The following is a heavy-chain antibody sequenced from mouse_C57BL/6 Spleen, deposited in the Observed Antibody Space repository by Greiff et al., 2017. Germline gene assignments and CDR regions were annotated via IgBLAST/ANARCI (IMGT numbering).Heavy chain of an antibody. CDR2: IDPETGGT. D-gene: IGHD2-4*01. CDR1: GYTFTDYE. J-gene: IGHJ3*01. V-gene: IGHV1-15*01. Sequence: QVQLQQSGAELVRPGASVTLSCKASGYTFTDYEMHWVKQTPVPGLEWIGAIDPETGGTAYNQKFKGKAILTADKSSSTAYMELRSLTSEDSAVYYCTRRVYYEYGGWFAYWGQGTLVTVSA. CDR3: TRRVYYEYGGWFAY.